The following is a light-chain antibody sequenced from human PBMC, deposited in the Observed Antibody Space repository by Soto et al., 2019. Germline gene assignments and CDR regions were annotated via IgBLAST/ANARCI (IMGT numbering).Light chain of an antibody. V-gene: IGLV1-40*01. Sequence: QSVLTQPPSVSGAPGQRVTISCTGSSSNIGAGYDVHWYQLLPGTAPKLLIYGNSNRPSGIPDRFSGSKSGTSASLAITGLQAEDEADYYCQSYDTSLSGSYIFGGGTQLTVL. J-gene: IGLJ2*01. CDR3: QSYDTSLSGSYI. CDR2: GNS. CDR1: SSNIGAGYD.